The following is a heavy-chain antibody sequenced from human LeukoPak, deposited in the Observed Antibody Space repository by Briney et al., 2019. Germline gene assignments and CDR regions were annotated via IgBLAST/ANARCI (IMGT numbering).Heavy chain of an antibody. CDR2: IYWNDDK. CDR3: AHRQSYDSSGYVSS. D-gene: IGHD3-22*01. Sequence: SGPTLVNPTQTLTLTCTFSGFSLSTSGVGVGWIRQPPGKALEWLALIYWNDDKRYSPSLKSRLTITKDTSKNQVVLTMTNMDPVDTATYYCAHRQSYDSSGYVSSWGQGTLVTVSS. CDR1: GFSLSTSGVG. J-gene: IGHJ5*02. V-gene: IGHV2-5*01.